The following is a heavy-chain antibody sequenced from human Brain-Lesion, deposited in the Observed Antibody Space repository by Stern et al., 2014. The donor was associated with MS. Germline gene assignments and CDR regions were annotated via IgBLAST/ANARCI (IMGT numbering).Heavy chain of an antibody. J-gene: IGHJ5*02. V-gene: IGHV1-2*02. CDR3: ARGGYSSSYYRFDP. CDR2: IHPKTGGT. Sequence: QMQLVQSGAEVKKPGASVKGSCKASGYTFNDYYLHWVRQAPGQGLEWMGWIHPKTGGTKYVQNFQGRVSMTRDPSTSTVFMELNRLTSDDTAVYYCARGGYSSSYYRFDPWGQGTLVIVSS. D-gene: IGHD6-13*01. CDR1: GYTFNDYY.